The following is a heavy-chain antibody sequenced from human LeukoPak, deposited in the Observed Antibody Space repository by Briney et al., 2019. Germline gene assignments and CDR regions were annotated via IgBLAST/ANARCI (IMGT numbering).Heavy chain of an antibody. Sequence: GGSLRLSCADSGFTFSNYAMSWVRQAPGKGLEWVSSINSDSSYIYYADSVKGRFTISRDNAKNLLYLQMNSLRAEDTAVYYCARGPIPDYWGQGTLVTVSS. V-gene: IGHV3-21*01. CDR3: ARGPIPDY. CDR1: GFTFSNYA. CDR2: INSDSSYI. J-gene: IGHJ4*02. D-gene: IGHD2-2*02.